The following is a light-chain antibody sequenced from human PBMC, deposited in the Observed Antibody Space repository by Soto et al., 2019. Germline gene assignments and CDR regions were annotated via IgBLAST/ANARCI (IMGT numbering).Light chain of an antibody. J-gene: IGKJ5*01. CDR3: QQRSNGPLT. CDR2: DAS. Sequence: EIVLTQAPATLSLSPGERVTLSCRASQSVSSYFAWYPQKPGQAPRLLIYDASNSATGIPARFSGSRSGTDFTLTISSLEPDDFAVYYCQQRSNGPLTFGQATRLEI. V-gene: IGKV3-11*01. CDR1: QSVSSY.